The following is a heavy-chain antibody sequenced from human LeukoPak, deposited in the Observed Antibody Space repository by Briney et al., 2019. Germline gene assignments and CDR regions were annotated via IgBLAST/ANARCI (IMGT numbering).Heavy chain of an antibody. V-gene: IGHV1-69*05. J-gene: IGHJ3*02. D-gene: IGHD2-15*01. CDR3: ARVTLSEIVVFDI. Sequence: GASVKVSCKASGGTFSSYAISWVRQAPGQGLEWMGGIIPIFGTANYAQKLQGRVTMTTETSTSTAYMELRSLRSDDTAVYYCARVTLSEIVVFDIWGQGTMVTVSS. CDR2: IIPIFGTA. CDR1: GGTFSSYA.